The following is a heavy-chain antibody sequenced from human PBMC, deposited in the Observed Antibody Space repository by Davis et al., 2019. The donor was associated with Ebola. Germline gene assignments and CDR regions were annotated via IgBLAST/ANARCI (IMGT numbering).Heavy chain of an antibody. V-gene: IGHV1-8*01. CDR3: ARGSVTTFLTDY. J-gene: IGHJ4*02. CDR2: MNPKSGNT. Sequence: AASVKVSCKASGYTFSSYDINWVRQATGQGLEWIGWMNPKSGNTGYAQKFQGRVTMTRNTSTSTAYMELSSLRSEDTAVYYCARGSVTTFLTDYWGQGTLLTVSS. D-gene: IGHD4-17*01. CDR1: GYTFSSYD.